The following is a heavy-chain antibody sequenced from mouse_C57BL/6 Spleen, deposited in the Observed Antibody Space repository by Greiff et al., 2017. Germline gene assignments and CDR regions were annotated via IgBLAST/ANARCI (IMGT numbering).Heavy chain of an antibody. J-gene: IGHJ4*01. D-gene: IGHD4-1*01. CDR2: INPSSGYT. CDR3: AGSNTGAGAMGD. Sequence: QVQLQQSGAELVRPGASVKMSCKASGYTFTSYTMHWVKQRPGQGLEWIGYINPSSGYTKYNQKFKGKATLTADKSSSTAYMQLSSLTSEDSAVYYCAGSNTGAGAMGDRGQGTSVTVSS. V-gene: IGHV1-4*01. CDR1: GYTFTSYT.